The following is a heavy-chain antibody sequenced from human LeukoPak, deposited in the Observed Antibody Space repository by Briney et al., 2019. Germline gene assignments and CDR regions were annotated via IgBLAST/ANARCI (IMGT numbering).Heavy chain of an antibody. V-gene: IGHV4-39*07. J-gene: IGHJ4*02. CDR1: GGSISSSSYY. CDR3: ARGSPTAPLDY. CDR2: IYTSGST. D-gene: IGHD2-21*02. Sequence: SETLSLTCTVSGGSISSSSYYWGWMRQPPGKGLEWIGSIYTSGSTNYNPSLKSRVTMSVDTSKNQFSLTLSSVTAADTAVYYCARGSPTAPLDYWGQGTLVTVSS.